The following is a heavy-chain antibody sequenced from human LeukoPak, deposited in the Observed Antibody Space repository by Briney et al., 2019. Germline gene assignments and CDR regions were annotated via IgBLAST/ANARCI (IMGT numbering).Heavy chain of an antibody. J-gene: IGHJ6*03. CDR2: IYYSGST. D-gene: IGHD6-19*01. CDR3: ARQGRSSGWLTYYYYYYMDV. Sequence: SETLSLTCTVSGGSISSSSYYWGWIRQPPGKGLEWIGSIYYSGSTYYNPSLKSRVTISVDTSKNQFSLKLSSVTAADTAVYYCARQGRSSGWLTYYYYYYMDVWGKGTTVTVSS. CDR1: GGSISSSSYY. V-gene: IGHV4-39*01.